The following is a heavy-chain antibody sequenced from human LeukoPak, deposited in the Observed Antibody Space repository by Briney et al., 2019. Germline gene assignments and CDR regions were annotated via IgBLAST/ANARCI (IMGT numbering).Heavy chain of an antibody. V-gene: IGHV3-23*01. CDR2: LSGSGITT. J-gene: IGHJ4*01. D-gene: IGHD6-19*01. CDR1: GFTFSNSA. Sequence: GGSLRLSCAASGFTFSNSAMSWVRQAPGKGLEWVSTLSGSGITTYYADSVEGRFTISRDNSKNTLYLQMNSLRAEDTAVYYCAKGIYSSGWSYFDYWGHGTLVTVSS. CDR3: AKGIYSSGWSYFDY.